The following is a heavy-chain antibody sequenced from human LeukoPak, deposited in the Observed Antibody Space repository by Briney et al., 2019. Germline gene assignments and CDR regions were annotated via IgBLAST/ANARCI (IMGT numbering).Heavy chain of an antibody. D-gene: IGHD1/OR15-1a*01. J-gene: IGHJ4*02. CDR3: TRTFDS. Sequence: GGSLRLSCAASGFTFSNYAMHCVRQAPGKGLEWVAFIRYDGSNKYFADSMKGRFTISRDDSKNTLYLQMNSLRAEDTAVYYCTRTFDSWGQGTLVTVSS. CDR1: GFTFSNYA. V-gene: IGHV3-30*02. CDR2: IRYDGSNK.